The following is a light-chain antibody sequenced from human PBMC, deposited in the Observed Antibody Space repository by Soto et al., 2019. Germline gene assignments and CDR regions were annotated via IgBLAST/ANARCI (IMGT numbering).Light chain of an antibody. Sequence: QSVLTQPASASGSPGQSITISCAGTTSDVAYYDLVSWYQQHPGRAPKLLIYEVDKRPSGISVRCSGSKSGATASLTISGLLPEDEAVYFCCTYAGHVPKFGGGAK. J-gene: IGLJ2*01. CDR3: CTYAGHVPK. CDR1: TSDVAYYDL. V-gene: IGLV2-23*02. CDR2: EVD.